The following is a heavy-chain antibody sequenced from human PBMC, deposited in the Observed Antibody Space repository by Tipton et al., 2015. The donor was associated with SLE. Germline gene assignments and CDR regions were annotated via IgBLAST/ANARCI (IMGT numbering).Heavy chain of an antibody. CDR1: GGSFSGYY. D-gene: IGHD3-10*01. V-gene: IGHV4-34*01. CDR3: ARRWLGDSGAFDI. CDR2: INHSGST. Sequence: TLSLTCAVYGGSFSGYYWTWIRQPPGKGLEWIGEINHSGSTNYNASLKSRVSISIDTSKNQFSLKLSSVTAADTAVYYGARRWLGDSGAFDIWGQGTMITVCS. J-gene: IGHJ3*02.